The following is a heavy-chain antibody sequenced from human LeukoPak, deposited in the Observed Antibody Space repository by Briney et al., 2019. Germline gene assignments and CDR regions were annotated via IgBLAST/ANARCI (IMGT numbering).Heavy chain of an antibody. Sequence: ASVKVSCKASGGTFSSYAISWVRQAPGQGLEWMGIINPSGGSTSYAQKFQGRVTMTRDTSTSTVYMELSSLRSEDTAVYYCARDPPGRPYSSSSYGWGQGTLVTVSS. CDR1: GGTFSSYA. CDR3: ARDPPGRPYSSSSYG. V-gene: IGHV1-46*01. J-gene: IGHJ4*02. CDR2: INPSGGST. D-gene: IGHD6-6*01.